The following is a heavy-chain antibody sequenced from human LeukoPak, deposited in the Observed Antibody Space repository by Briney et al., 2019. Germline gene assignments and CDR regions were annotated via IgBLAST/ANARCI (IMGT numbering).Heavy chain of an antibody. J-gene: IGHJ4*02. D-gene: IGHD2-15*01. CDR1: DFDFSSHA. Sequence: GGSLRLSCAASDFDFSSHAMTWVRQAPGKGLEWVANIKQDGSEISYVDSVKGRFTISRDNAKNSLYLQMNSLRAEDTAVYYCVRGNPLGGYWGQGTLVTVSS. CDR2: IKQDGSEI. V-gene: IGHV3-7*03. CDR3: VRGNPLGGY.